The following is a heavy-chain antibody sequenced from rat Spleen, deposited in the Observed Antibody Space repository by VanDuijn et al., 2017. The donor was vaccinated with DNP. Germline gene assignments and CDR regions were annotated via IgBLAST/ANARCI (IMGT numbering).Heavy chain of an antibody. Sequence: EEQLVETGGGIVRSGRSMKLSCADTGFTFSNCNMAWVRQYPNQGLEWVATINNDGTDTYYRDSVEGRFTVSRENAKSTLYLQMESLRSEDTATYYCTRGKPLRRISPYYFDYWGQGVMVTVSS. CDR1: GFTFSNCN. CDR2: INNDGTDT. CDR3: TRGKPLRRISPYYFDY. V-gene: IGHV5-7*01. J-gene: IGHJ2*01. D-gene: IGHD1-11*01.